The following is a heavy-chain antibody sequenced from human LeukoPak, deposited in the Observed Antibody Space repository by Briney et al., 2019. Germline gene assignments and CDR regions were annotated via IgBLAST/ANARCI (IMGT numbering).Heavy chain of an antibody. CDR1: GGTFSSYT. D-gene: IGHD5-12*01. Sequence: ASVKVSCKASGGTFSSYTISWVRQAPGQGLEWMGRIIPILGIANYAQKFQGRVTITADKSTSTAYMELSSLRSEDTAVYYCARADSGLRVNWFDPWGQGTLVTVPS. CDR3: ARADSGLRVNWFDP. CDR2: IIPILGIA. V-gene: IGHV1-69*02. J-gene: IGHJ5*02.